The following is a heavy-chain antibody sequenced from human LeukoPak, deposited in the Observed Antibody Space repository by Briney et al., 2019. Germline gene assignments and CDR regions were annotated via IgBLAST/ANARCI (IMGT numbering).Heavy chain of an antibody. V-gene: IGHV3-33*06. Sequence: GSLRLSCATSGFPFSSYGMHWVRQAPGKGLEWVAVIWYDGSDKYYADSVKGRFTISRDNSKNTLYLQMNSLRAEDTAVYYCAKLKDYGDYLTWGQGTLVTVSS. CDR3: AKLKDYGDYLT. D-gene: IGHD4-17*01. CDR1: GFPFSSYG. CDR2: IWYDGSDK. J-gene: IGHJ5*02.